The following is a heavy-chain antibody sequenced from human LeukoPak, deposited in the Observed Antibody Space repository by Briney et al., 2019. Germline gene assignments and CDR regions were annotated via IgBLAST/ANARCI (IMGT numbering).Heavy chain of an antibody. V-gene: IGHV3-7*03. CDR2: LNQDGSVK. Sequence: PGGSLRLSCAVSGFTISTYWMSWVRQAPGKGLEWVANLNQDGSVKYYVDSVKGRFTISRDNAKNSLYLQMNSLRAEDTALYYCASSKSLEYYYYMDVWGKGTTVTVSS. J-gene: IGHJ6*03. CDR1: GFTISTYW. CDR3: ASSKSLEYYYYMDV.